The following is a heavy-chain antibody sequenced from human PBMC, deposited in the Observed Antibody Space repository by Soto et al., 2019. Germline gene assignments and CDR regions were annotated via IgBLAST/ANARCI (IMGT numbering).Heavy chain of an antibody. J-gene: IGHJ5*02. CDR1: GGSFSTYY. CDR3: ARDQGYSSGWYANWFDP. Sequence: PSETLSLTCVVSGGSFSTYYYNWIRQSPGTGLELIGEINHSGSTNYNPSLTSRVTMSVDTSKKQFSLKLSSVTAADTAVYYCARDQGYSSGWYANWFDPWGQGTLVTVSS. V-gene: IGHV4-34*01. CDR2: INHSGST. D-gene: IGHD6-19*01.